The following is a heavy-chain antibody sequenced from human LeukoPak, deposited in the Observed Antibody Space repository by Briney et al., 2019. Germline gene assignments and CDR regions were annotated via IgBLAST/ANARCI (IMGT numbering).Heavy chain of an antibody. CDR3: ARARDLYGQYCSGGSCYPSFDY. CDR1: GFTFSSYS. J-gene: IGHJ4*02. D-gene: IGHD2-15*01. CDR2: ISSSSSYI. V-gene: IGHV3-21*01. Sequence: PGGSLRLSCAASGFTFSSYSMNWVRQAPGKGLEWVSSISSSSSYIYYADSVKGRFTISRDNVKNSLYLQMNSLRAEDTAVYYCARARDLYGQYCSGGSCYPSFDYWGQGTLVTVSS.